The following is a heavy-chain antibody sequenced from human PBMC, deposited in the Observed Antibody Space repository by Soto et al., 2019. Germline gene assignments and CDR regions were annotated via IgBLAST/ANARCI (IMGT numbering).Heavy chain of an antibody. V-gene: IGHV5-51*01. D-gene: IGHD1-26*01. J-gene: IGHJ6*02. CDR3: ARLGLGSGSSAGMDV. CDR1: GYSFTSYW. Sequence: SLKISCKASGYSFTSYWIGWVRQMPGKGLEWMGIIYPGDSDTRYSPSFQGQVTISADKSISTAYLQWSSLKASDTAMYYCARLGLGSGSSAGMDVWGQGTAVTVSS. CDR2: IYPGDSDT.